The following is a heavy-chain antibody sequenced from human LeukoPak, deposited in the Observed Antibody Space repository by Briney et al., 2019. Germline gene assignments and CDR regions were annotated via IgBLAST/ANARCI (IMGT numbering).Heavy chain of an antibody. D-gene: IGHD2-15*01. CDR3: ARGSVVVAATDYYFDY. J-gene: IGHJ4*02. V-gene: IGHV1-2*04. CDR2: INPNSDGT. Sequence: GASVKVSCKASGHTFTGYYMHWVRQAPGQGLEWMGWINPNSDGTNYAQKFQGWVTMTRDTSISTAYMELSRLRSDDTAVYYYARGSVVVAATDYYFDYWGQGTLVTVSS. CDR1: GHTFTGYY.